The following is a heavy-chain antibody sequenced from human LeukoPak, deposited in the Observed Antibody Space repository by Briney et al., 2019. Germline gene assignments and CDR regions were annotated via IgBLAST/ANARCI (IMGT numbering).Heavy chain of an antibody. Sequence: SETLSLTCAVYGGSFSGYYWSWIRQPPGKGLEWIGEINHSGSTIYNPSLKSRVTISVDTSKNQFSLKLSSVTAADTAVYYCARGGAYYYGSGSLGRDFDPWGQGTLVTVSS. D-gene: IGHD3-10*01. V-gene: IGHV4-34*01. CDR2: INHSGST. CDR3: ARGGAYYYGSGSLGRDFDP. J-gene: IGHJ5*02. CDR1: GGSFSGYY.